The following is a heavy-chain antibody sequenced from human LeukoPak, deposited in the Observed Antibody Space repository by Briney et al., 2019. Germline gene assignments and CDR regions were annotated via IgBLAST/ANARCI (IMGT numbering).Heavy chain of an antibody. V-gene: IGHV1-8*03. CDR1: GYTFTGYY. J-gene: IGHJ6*03. D-gene: IGHD6-19*01. CDR3: ARGIWGIAVAGNRYYYYMDV. Sequence: GASVKVSCKASGYTFTGYYMHWVRQAPGQGLEWMGWMNPNSGNTGYAQKFQGRVTITRNTSISTAYMELSSLRSEDTAVYYCARGIWGIAVAGNRYYYYMDVWGKGTTVTVSS. CDR2: MNPNSGNT.